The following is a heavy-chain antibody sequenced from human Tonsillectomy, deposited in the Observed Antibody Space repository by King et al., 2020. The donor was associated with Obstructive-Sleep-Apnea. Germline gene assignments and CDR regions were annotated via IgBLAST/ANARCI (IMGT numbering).Heavy chain of an antibody. CDR3: ARERTNYDFWSGYRSGMDV. CDR1: GFTFSSYA. CDR2: ISYDGSNK. D-gene: IGHD3-3*01. J-gene: IGHJ6*02. V-gene: IGHV3-30*04. Sequence: VQLVESGGGVVQPGRSLRLSWAASGFTFSSYAIHWVRQAPGKGLEWVAVISYDGSNKNYADSVKGRFTIFRDNSKNTLYLQMNSLRAEDTAVYYGARERTNYDFWSGYRSGMDVWGQGTTVTVSS.